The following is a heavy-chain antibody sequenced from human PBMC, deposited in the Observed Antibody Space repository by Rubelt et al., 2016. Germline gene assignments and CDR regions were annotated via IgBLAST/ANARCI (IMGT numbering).Heavy chain of an antibody. CDR3: AKVVSTTGLWYFDY. CDR1: GFIFHNYV. D-gene: IGHD2/OR15-2a*01. J-gene: IGHJ4*02. V-gene: IGHV3-30*04. CDR2: ISFDGSNE. Sequence: QVQLVESGGGVVQPGRSLRLSCRASGFIFHNYVMHWVRQAPGKGLEWVAVISFDGSNEYYADSVKGRFTISRDNSTNTLYLRRNRLRVEDSAIYYCAKVVSTTGLWYFDYWGQGTLVTVSS.